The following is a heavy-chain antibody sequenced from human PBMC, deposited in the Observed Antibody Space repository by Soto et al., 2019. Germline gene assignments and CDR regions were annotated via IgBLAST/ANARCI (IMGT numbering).Heavy chain of an antibody. D-gene: IGHD6-19*01. CDR3: ARAPSGWSYFPDY. CDR2: IIPIFGTA. CDR1: GGTFSSYA. V-gene: IGHV1-69*13. Sequence: SVKVSCKASGGTFSSYAISWVRQAPGQGLEWMGGIIPIFGTANYAQKFQGRVTITADESTSTAYMELSSLRSEDTAVYYCARAPSGWSYFPDYWGQGTLVTVSS. J-gene: IGHJ4*02.